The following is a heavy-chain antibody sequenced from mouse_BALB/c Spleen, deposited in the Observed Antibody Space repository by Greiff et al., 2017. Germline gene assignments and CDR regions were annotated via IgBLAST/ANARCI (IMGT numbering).Heavy chain of an antibody. D-gene: IGHD2-10*01. J-gene: IGHJ4*01. CDR2: IWAGGST. CDR1: GFSLTSYG. V-gene: IGHV2-9*02. CDR3: ASLLGYAMDY. Sequence: QVQLQQSGPGLVAPSQSLSITCTVSGFSLTSYGVHWVRQPPGKGLEWLGVIWAGGSTNYNSALMSRLSISKDNSKSQVFLKMNSLQTDDTAMYYCASLLGYAMDYWGQGTSVTVSS.